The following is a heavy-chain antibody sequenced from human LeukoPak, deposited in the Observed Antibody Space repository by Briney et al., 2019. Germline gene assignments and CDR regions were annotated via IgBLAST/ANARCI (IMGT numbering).Heavy chain of an antibody. J-gene: IGHJ3*01. CDR1: GYSISSGYY. CDR2: IYHSGST. D-gene: IGHD2-21*01. V-gene: IGHV4-38-2*02. Sequence: KTSETLSLTCTVSGYSISSGYYWGCIRQPPGKGLEWIGNIYHSGSTYYNPSLKSRVTISVDTSKHQSSVKLSSVTAADMAVYYWARHRWWWSSPNRAFDFGGQGTMVTVSS. CDR3: ARHRWWWSSPNRAFDF.